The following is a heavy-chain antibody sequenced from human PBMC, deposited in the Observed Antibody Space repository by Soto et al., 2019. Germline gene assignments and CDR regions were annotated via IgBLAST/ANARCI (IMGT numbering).Heavy chain of an antibody. V-gene: IGHV3-23*01. Sequence: GGSLRLSCAASGFTFSSYAMSWVRQAPGKGLEWVSAISGSGGSTYYADSVKGRFTISRDNSKNTLYLQMNSLRAEDTAVYYCAKGEYYYDSSGYYSDAYDYWGKGTLVPVSP. CDR3: AKGEYYYDSSGYYSDAYDY. CDR1: GFTFSSYA. D-gene: IGHD3-22*01. CDR2: ISGSGGST. J-gene: IGHJ4*02.